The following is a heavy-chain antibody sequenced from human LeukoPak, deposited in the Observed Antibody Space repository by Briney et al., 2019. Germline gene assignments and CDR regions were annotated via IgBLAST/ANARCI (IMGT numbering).Heavy chain of an antibody. V-gene: IGHV4-59*01. J-gene: IGHJ5*02. CDR3: ARDNTVTHDGWFDP. D-gene: IGHD4-11*01. CDR1: GGSISSYY. CDR2: IYYSGST. Sequence: PSETLSLTCTVSGGSISSYYWSWIRQPPGKGLEWIGYIYYSGSTNYNPSLMSRVTISVDTSKNHFSLKLSSVTAADTAVYYCARDNTVTHDGWFDPWGQGTLVTVSS.